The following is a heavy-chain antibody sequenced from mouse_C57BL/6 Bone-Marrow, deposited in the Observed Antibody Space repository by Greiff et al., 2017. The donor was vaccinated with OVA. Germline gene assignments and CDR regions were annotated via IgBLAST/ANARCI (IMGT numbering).Heavy chain of an antibody. J-gene: IGHJ4*01. V-gene: IGHV8-6*01. CDR1: GFSLSTFGMG. CDR3: ARVDGYCDGAMDY. D-gene: IGHD2-3*01. CDR2: IYWDDDK. Sequence: ESGPGILQPSQTLSLTCSFSGFSLSTFGMGVSWLRQPSGKDLEWLSHIYWDDDKHYNPSLKSQLRISKDTSNNQVFLKSTTVDTVYTATYYCARVDGYCDGAMDYWGQGTSVTVSS.